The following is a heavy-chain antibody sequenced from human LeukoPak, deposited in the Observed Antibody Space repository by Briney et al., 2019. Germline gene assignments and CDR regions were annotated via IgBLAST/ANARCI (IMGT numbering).Heavy chain of an antibody. CDR2: ISSSSSTI. D-gene: IGHD2-2*01. Sequence: PGGSLRLSCAASGFTFSSYSMNWVRQAPGKGLEWVSYISSSSSTIYYADSVKGRFTISRDNAKNSLYLQMNSLRAEDTAVYYCARGGIVVVPAAEYWGQGTLVTVSS. CDR1: GFTFSSYS. J-gene: IGHJ4*02. CDR3: ARGGIVVVPAAEY. V-gene: IGHV3-48*04.